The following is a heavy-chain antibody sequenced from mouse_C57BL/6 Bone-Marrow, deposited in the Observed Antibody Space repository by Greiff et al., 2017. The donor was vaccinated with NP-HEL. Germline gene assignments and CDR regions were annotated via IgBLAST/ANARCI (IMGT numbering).Heavy chain of an antibody. CDR3: TRDRYYGSSYFLDY. D-gene: IGHD1-1*01. V-gene: IGHV5-9-1*02. CDR1: GFTFSSYA. Sequence: EVQRVESGEGLVKPGGSLKLSCAASGFTFSSYAMSRVRQTPEKRLEWVAYISSGGDYIYYADTVKGRFTISRDNARNTLYLQMSSLKSEDTAMYYCTRDRYYGSSYFLDYWGQGTTLTVSS. J-gene: IGHJ2*01. CDR2: ISSGGDYI.